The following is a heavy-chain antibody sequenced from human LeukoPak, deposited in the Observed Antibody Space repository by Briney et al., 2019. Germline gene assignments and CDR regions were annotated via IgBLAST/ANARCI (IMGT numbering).Heavy chain of an antibody. CDR2: IYYSGST. V-gene: IGHV4-59*01. CDR3: ARGDGPVRAFGI. J-gene: IGHJ3*02. CDR1: GGSISSYY. Sequence: SETLSLTCTVSGGSISSYYWSWIRQPPGKGLEWIGYIYYSGSTNYNPSLKSRVTISVDTSKNQFSLKLSSVTAADTAVYYCARGDGPVRAFGIWGQGTMVTVSS.